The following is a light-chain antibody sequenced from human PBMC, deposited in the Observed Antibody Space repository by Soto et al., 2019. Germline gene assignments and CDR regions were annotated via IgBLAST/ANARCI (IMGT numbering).Light chain of an antibody. V-gene: IGKV3-20*01. CDR2: GAS. J-gene: IGKJ1*01. CDR1: QSVSSSY. Sequence: EIVLTQSPGTLSLSPGERATLSCRASQSVSSSYLAWYQQKPGQAPRLLIYGASSRATGIPDRFSGSGSGTDFTLTISRPKPEDFAVYYCQQYHSSPPWTFGQGTKVEIK. CDR3: QQYHSSPPWT.